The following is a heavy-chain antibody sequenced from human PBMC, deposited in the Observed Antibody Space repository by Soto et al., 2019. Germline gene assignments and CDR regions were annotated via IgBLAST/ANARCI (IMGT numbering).Heavy chain of an antibody. D-gene: IGHD2-15*01. J-gene: IGHJ3*02. CDR3: ARLQYTVVTALDI. CDR1: GGSISSGGYY. CDR2: INYSGST. V-gene: IGHV4-61*08. Sequence: SETLSLTCTVSGGSISSGGYYWSWIRQHPGKGLEWIGYINYSGSTNYNPSLKSRVTISVDTSENQLSLQLSSVTAADTAVYYCARLQYTVVTALDIWGQGTMVTVSS.